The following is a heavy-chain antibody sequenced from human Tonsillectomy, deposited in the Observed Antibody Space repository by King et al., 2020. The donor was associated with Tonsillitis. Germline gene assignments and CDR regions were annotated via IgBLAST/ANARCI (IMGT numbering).Heavy chain of an antibody. J-gene: IGHJ4*02. CDR1: GFTFSSYA. V-gene: IGHV3-30-3*01. Sequence: VQLVESGGGVVQPGRSLRLSCAASGFTFSSYAMHWVRQAPGKGLEWVAVISYDGSNKYYADSVKGRFTISRDNSKKTLYLQMNSLRAEDTAVYYCARDLADFWSGYQDYFDYWGQGTLVTVSS. CDR2: ISYDGSNK. D-gene: IGHD3-3*01. CDR3: ARDLADFWSGYQDYFDY.